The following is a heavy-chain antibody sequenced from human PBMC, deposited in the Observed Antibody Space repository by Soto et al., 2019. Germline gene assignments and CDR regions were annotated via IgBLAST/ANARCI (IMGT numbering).Heavy chain of an antibody. J-gene: IGHJ4*02. V-gene: IGHV3-21*06. Sequence: GSLRLSCAASGFTFTSYTMNWVRQAPGKGLEWVSSISSSSDYIYYADSMKGRVTISRDNAKNSLFLDMNSLTGEDTAVYYCARARVYATGPLDFWGQGTLVTSPQ. CDR2: ISSSSDYI. CDR1: GFTFTSYT. D-gene: IGHD6-13*01. CDR3: ARARVYATGPLDF.